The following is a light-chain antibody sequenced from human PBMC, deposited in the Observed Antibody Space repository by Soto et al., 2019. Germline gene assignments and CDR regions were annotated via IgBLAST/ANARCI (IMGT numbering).Light chain of an antibody. CDR2: GAS. CDR1: QSVSSK. Sequence: EIVMTQSPVTLSVSPGERATLSCRASQSVSSKLAWYQQKPGQAPRLLIYGASSRATGNPARFSGSGSGIEFSLSISSLQSEDFAVYYCQQYNNWPQTFGQGTKLEIK. V-gene: IGKV3-15*01. CDR3: QQYNNWPQT. J-gene: IGKJ2*01.